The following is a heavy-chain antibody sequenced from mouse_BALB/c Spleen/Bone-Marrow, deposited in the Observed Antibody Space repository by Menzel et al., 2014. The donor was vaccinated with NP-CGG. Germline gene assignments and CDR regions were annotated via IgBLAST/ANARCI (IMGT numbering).Heavy chain of an antibody. CDR1: GFTFSSYT. CDR3: TRALYDGYYYYAMEY. Sequence: EVMLVESGGGLVKPGGSLKLSCAASGFTFSSYTMSWVRQTPEKRLEWVATISSGGSYTYYPDSVKGRFTISRDNAKNTLYLQMSSLKSEDTAMYYCTRALYDGYYYYAMEYWGQGTSVTVSS. CDR2: ISSGGSYT. J-gene: IGHJ4*01. V-gene: IGHV5-6-4*01. D-gene: IGHD2-3*01.